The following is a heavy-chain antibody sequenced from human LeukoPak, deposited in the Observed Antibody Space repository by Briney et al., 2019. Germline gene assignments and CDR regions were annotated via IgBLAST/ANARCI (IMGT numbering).Heavy chain of an antibody. V-gene: IGHV4-59*01. CDR1: GGSIRYYY. D-gene: IGHD2-15*01. CDR2: IYYNGST. Sequence: PSETLSLTCTVCGGSIRYYYWSWIRQSPGKGLEWIGYIYYNGSTNYNPSLKSRVTISVDMSKNQFSLKMSSVTAADTAVYYCARKGGLFGYWGQGRLVTVSS. CDR3: ARKGGLFGY. J-gene: IGHJ4*02.